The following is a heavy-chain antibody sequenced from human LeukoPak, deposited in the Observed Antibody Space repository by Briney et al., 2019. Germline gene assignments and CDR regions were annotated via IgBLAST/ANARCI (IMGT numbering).Heavy chain of an antibody. Sequence: SETLSLTYTVSGGSMTTHHWNWIRQTPGKGLEWIGYVFDSGRTKENPSLKSRVTLSAVTSKNQLSLRLSSVTAADTAVYYCTTIKRGNIFGYFDFWGQGILVTVSS. CDR2: VFDSGRT. V-gene: IGHV4-59*11. D-gene: IGHD5-18*01. J-gene: IGHJ4*02. CDR3: TTIKRGNIFGYFDF. CDR1: GGSMTTHH.